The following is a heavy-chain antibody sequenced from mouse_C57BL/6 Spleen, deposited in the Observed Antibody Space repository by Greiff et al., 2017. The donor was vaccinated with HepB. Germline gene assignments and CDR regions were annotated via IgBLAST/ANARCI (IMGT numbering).Heavy chain of an antibody. V-gene: IGHV1-61*01. CDR3: ARGDSNYGY. J-gene: IGHJ2*01. CDR2: IYPSDSET. Sequence: VKLQQPGAELVRPGSSVKLSCKASGYTFTSYWMDWVKQRPGQGLEWIGNIYPSDSETHYNQKFKDKATLTVDKSSSTAYMQLSSLTSEDSAVYYCARGDSNYGYWGQGTTLTVSS. D-gene: IGHD2-5*01. CDR1: GYTFTSYW.